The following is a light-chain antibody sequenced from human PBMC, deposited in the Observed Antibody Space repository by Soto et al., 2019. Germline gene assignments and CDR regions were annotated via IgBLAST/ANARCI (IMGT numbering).Light chain of an antibody. V-gene: IGKV3-20*01. CDR2: GAS. Sequence: TVLTQSPGTLLLSPGERDTHTCRASQSVSSSYLAWYQQKPGQAPRLLIYGASSRATGIPDRFSGSGSGTDFTLTIFRLLHEHVSVYYCYQYCWRSITFGQGRRREI. CDR3: YQYCWRSIT. CDR1: QSVSSSY. J-gene: IGKJ5*01.